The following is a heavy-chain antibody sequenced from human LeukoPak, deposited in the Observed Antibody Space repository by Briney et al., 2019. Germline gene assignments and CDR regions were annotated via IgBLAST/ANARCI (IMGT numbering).Heavy chain of an antibody. J-gene: IGHJ1*01. D-gene: IGHD6-19*01. Sequence: ASVKVSCKASGYTFTSYGISWVRQPPGQGLAWMGWISAYNGNTNYAQKLQGRVTMTTDTSTSTAYMELRSLRSDDTAVYYCARDRGSGWLGNFQHWGQGTLVTVSS. CDR2: ISAYNGNT. V-gene: IGHV1-18*04. CDR1: GYTFTSYG. CDR3: ARDRGSGWLGNFQH.